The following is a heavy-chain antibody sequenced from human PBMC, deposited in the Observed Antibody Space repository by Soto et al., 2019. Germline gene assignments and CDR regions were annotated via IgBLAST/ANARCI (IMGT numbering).Heavy chain of an antibody. Sequence: QVQLQQWGAGLLKLSETLSLTCAVYGGSFSGYYWSWIRQPPGKGLEWIGEINHSGSTNYNPSLKSRVTISVDTSKNQFSLKLSSVTAADTAVYYCARGGGSRAVRFFDYWGQGTLVTVSS. CDR3: ARGGGSRAVRFFDY. J-gene: IGHJ4*02. CDR1: GGSFSGYY. D-gene: IGHD3-10*02. CDR2: INHSGST. V-gene: IGHV4-34*01.